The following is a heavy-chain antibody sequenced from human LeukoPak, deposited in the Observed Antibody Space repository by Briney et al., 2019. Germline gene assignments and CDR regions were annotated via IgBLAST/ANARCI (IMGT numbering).Heavy chain of an antibody. CDR2: IYYSGST. CDR1: GGSISSYY. J-gene: IGHJ4*02. CDR3: AGLYYYGSGSYLS. D-gene: IGHD3-10*01. Sequence: SETLSLTCTVSGGSISSYYWSWIRQPPGKGLDWIGYIYYSGSTNYNPSLKSRVTISVDTSKNQFSLKLSSVTAADTAVYYCAGLYYYGSGSYLSWGQGTLVTVSS. V-gene: IGHV4-59*01.